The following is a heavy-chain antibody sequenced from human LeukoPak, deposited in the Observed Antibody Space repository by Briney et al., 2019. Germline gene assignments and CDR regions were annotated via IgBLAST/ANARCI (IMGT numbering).Heavy chain of an antibody. D-gene: IGHD2-15*01. CDR3: AREQGSVVAGWFDP. J-gene: IGHJ5*02. V-gene: IGHV4-38-2*02. CDR1: GYSISSGYY. CDR2: IYHSGST. Sequence: PSETLSLTCAVSGYSISSGYYWGWIRQPPGKGLEWIGSIYHSGSTNYNPSLKSRVTISVDTSKNQFSLKLSSVTAADTAVYYCAREQGSVVAGWFDPWGQGTLVTVSS.